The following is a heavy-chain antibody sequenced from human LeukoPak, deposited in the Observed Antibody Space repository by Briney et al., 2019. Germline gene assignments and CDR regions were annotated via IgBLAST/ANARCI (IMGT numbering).Heavy chain of an antibody. D-gene: IGHD3-22*01. V-gene: IGHV3-48*03. CDR1: GFTFSSYE. CDR2: ISSSGSTI. Sequence: TGGSLRLSCAASGFTFSSYEMNWVRQAPGKGLEWVSYISSSGSTIYYADAVKGRFTISRDNSKNTLYLQMNSLRGDDTAIYYCARDPRGPTGYDHSGRDTFDYWGQGTLVTVSS. CDR3: ARDPRGPTGYDHSGRDTFDY. J-gene: IGHJ4*02.